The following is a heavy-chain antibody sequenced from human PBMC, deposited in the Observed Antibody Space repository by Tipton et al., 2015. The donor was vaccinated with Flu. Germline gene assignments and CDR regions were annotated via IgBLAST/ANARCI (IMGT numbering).Heavy chain of an antibody. CDR3: AKPPYSNDWYY. CDR2: ISSSGGII. CDR1: GFTFSSYE. J-gene: IGHJ4*02. D-gene: IGHD6-19*01. Sequence: SLRLSCAASGFTFSSYEMNWVRQAPGKGLEWVSYISSSGGIIYYADSVKGRFTISRDNAENSLYLQMNSLRAEDTAVYYCAKPPYSNDWYYWGQGTLVTVSS. V-gene: IGHV3-48*03.